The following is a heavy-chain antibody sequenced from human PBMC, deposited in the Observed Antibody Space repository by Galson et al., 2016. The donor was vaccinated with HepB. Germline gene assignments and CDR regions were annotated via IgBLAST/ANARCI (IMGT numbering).Heavy chain of an antibody. D-gene: IGHD3-16*01. CDR2: ISDSEST. CDR1: GGSVSSASHY. Sequence: ETLSLTCTVSGGSVSSASHYWSWVRQPTGKGLEWIGYISDSESTNYNPSLKGRVTISLDRSKNQFSLRLNSVIAADTAIYYCARRLTHDSKIWDIDYWGQGTLVTVSS. CDR3: ARRLTHDSKIWDIDY. J-gene: IGHJ4*02. V-gene: IGHV4-61*01.